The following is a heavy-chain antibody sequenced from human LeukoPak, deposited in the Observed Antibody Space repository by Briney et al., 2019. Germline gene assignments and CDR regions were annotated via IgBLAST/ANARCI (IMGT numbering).Heavy chain of an antibody. J-gene: IGHJ4*02. V-gene: IGHV3-23*01. CDR1: GFTFDDYA. CDR2: ISGTGGST. CDR3: ATRSLQFLEWLLGV. Sequence: GGSLRLSCAASGFTFDDYAMHWVRQAPGKGLEWVSGISGTGGSTYYADSVKGRFTISRDNSKNTLYLQMNSLRAEDTAVYYCATRSLQFLEWLLGVWGQGTLVTVSS. D-gene: IGHD3-3*01.